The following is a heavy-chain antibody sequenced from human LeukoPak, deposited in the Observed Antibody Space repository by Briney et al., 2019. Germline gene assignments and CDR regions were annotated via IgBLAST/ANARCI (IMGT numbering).Heavy chain of an antibody. V-gene: IGHV4-59*01. CDR2: IYYSGST. CDR3: AKSRSDSYYYMDV. Sequence: PSETLSLTCTVSGGSISSYYWSWIRQPPGKGLEWIGYIYYSGSTNYNPSLKSRVTISVDTSKNQFSLKLSSVTAADTAVYYCAKSRSDSYYYMDVWGKGTTVTVSS. CDR1: GGSISSYY. D-gene: IGHD6-25*01. J-gene: IGHJ6*03.